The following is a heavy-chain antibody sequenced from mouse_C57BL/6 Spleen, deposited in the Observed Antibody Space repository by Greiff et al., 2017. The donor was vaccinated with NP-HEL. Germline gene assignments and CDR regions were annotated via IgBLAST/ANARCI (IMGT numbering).Heavy chain of an antibody. CDR3: VREGDYHWYFDV. D-gene: IGHD2-4*01. CDR2: IRSKSSNYAT. J-gene: IGHJ1*03. V-gene: IGHV10-3*01. Sequence: EVQLVESGGGLVQPKGSLKLSCAASGFTFNTYAMHWVRQAPGKGLEWVARIRSKSSNYATSYADSVKDRFTISRDDSQSMLYLQMNNLKTEDTDMYYCVREGDYHWYFDVWGTGTTVTVSS. CDR1: GFTFNTYA.